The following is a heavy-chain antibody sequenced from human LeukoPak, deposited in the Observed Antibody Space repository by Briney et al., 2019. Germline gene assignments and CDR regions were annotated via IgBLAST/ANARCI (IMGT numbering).Heavy chain of an antibody. CDR1: VGTFSSYA. CDR3: ARDRAYDSSGYYYLYYFDY. J-gene: IGHJ4*02. V-gene: IGHV1-69*04. Sequence: SVKVSCKASVGTFSSYAISWVRQAPGQGLEWMGRIIPILGIANYAQKFQGRVTITADKSTSTAYMELSSLRPEDTAVYYCARDRAYDSSGYYYLYYFDYWGQGTLVTVSS. D-gene: IGHD3-22*01. CDR2: IIPILGIA.